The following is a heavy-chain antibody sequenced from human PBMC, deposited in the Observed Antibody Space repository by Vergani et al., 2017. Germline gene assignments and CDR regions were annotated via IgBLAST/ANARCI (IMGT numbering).Heavy chain of an antibody. V-gene: IGHV3-30*18. CDR3: AKAGSVTSGSLQYNFYMDV. Sequence: VQLLESGGGVVQPGRSLRLSCVVSGFTSSYYGMHWVRQAPGKGLEWVAVISYDGTQKYYADSVKGRFTISRDNSKNTLDLQMNSLRTQDTAVYYCAKAGSVTSGSLQYNFYMDVWGKGTTVTVS. D-gene: IGHD3-10*01. CDR1: GFTSSYYG. J-gene: IGHJ6*03. CDR2: ISYDGTQK.